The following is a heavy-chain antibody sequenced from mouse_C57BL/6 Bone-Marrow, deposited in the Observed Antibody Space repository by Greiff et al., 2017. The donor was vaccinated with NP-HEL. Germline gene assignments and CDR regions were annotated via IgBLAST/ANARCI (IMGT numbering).Heavy chain of an antibody. Sequence: QVTLKVSDAELVKPGASVKISCKVSGYTFTDHTIHWMKQRPEQGLEWIGYIYPRDGSTKYNEKFKGKATLTADKSSSTAYMQLNSLTSEDSAVYFCARGYYYGSSPHYYAMDDWGQGTTVTVSS. CDR3: ARGYYYGSSPHYYAMDD. CDR2: IYPRDGST. J-gene: IGHJ4*01. CDR1: GYTFTDHT. D-gene: IGHD1-1*01. V-gene: IGHV1-78*01.